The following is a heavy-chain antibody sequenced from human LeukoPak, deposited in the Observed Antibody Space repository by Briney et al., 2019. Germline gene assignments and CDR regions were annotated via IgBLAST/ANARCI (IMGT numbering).Heavy chain of an antibody. J-gene: IGHJ5*01. CDR1: RFLFTNYY. CDR3: ARAVTHGVYKVFDL. Sequence: PGGSLRLLCAPSRFLFTNYYTSWVRQTPGRGLDWIATISADGYTKYYADSAEGRLTISRDNAKDSFYLQMNSLRAEDAAVYFWARAVTHGVYKVFDLWGHGTLVTVSS. D-gene: IGHD5/OR15-5a*01. V-gene: IGHV3-11*01. CDR2: ISADGYTK.